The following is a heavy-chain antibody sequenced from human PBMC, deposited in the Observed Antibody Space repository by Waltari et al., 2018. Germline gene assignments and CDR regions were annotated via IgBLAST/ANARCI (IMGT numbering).Heavy chain of an antibody. CDR1: GFTFSSYA. CDR3: AREWTTVTTEFDY. Sequence: QVQLVESGGGVVQPGRSLRLSCAASGFTFSSYAMHWVRQAPGKGLEWVAVISYDGSNKYYADSVKGRFTISRDNSKNTLYLQMNSLRAEDTAVYYCAREWTTVTTEFDYWGQGTLVTVSS. J-gene: IGHJ4*02. V-gene: IGHV3-30*01. D-gene: IGHD4-17*01. CDR2: ISYDGSNK.